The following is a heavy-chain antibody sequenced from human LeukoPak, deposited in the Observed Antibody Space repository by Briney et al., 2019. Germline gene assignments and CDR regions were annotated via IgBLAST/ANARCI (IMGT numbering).Heavy chain of an antibody. CDR1: GGSISISTDY. Sequence: PSETLSLTCTVSGGSISISTDYWGWIRQPPGKGLELIGRIYYSGVTYYNPSLKSRVTISVDTSKNQFSLKLSSVTAADTAVYYCAGDSSGYYPHFFDYWGQGTLVTVSS. CDR2: IYYSGVT. V-gene: IGHV4-39*01. CDR3: AGDSSGYYPHFFDY. D-gene: IGHD3-22*01. J-gene: IGHJ4*02.